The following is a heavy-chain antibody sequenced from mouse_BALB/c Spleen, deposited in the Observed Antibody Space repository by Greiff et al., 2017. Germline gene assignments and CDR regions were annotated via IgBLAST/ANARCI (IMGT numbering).Heavy chain of an antibody. J-gene: IGHJ1*01. CDR3: ASEGEGNWYFDV. CDR1: GYTFTDYN. CDR2: INPNNGGT. V-gene: IGHV1-18*01. Sequence: VQLKQSGPELVKPGASVKIPCKASGYTFTDYNMDWVKQSHGKSLEWIGDINPNNGGTIYNQKFKGKATLTVDKSSSTAYMELRSLTSEDTAVYYCASEGEGNWYFDVWGAGTTVTVSS.